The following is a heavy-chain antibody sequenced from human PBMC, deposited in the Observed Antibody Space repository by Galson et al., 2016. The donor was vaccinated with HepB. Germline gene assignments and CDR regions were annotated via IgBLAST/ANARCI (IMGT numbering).Heavy chain of an antibody. CDR3: AKGAILLTAILYYFDS. Sequence: SLRLSCASSGFTFRYYAMTWARRAPGKGLEWVSGFSGSGGRIYYADSVKGRFTISRDNSKNTLYLQMNSLRAEDTAVYYCAKGAILLTAILYYFDSWGQGTLVTVSS. CDR2: FSGSGGRI. J-gene: IGHJ4*02. D-gene: IGHD2-21*02. V-gene: IGHV3-23*01. CDR1: GFTFRYYA.